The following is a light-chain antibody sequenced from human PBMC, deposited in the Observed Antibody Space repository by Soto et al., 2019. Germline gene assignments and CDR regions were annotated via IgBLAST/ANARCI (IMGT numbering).Light chain of an antibody. V-gene: IGKV1-5*01. J-gene: IGKJ1*01. CDR3: QQYNPYSRT. CDR1: QSIGSW. Sequence: DIQMTQSPSTLSASVGDRVTITCRASQSIGSWLAWYQQKPGKAPNLLIYAASSLQSGVPSRFSGSGSGTDFTLTISSLQRDDFAIYYCQQYNPYSRTFGQGTKVEIK. CDR2: AAS.